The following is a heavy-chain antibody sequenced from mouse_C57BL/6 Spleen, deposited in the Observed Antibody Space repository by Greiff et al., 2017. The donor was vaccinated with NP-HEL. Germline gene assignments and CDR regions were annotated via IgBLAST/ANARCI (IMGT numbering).Heavy chain of an antibody. J-gene: IGHJ2*01. V-gene: IGHV1-82*01. D-gene: IGHD4-1*01. Sequence: VKLQESGPELVKPGASVKISCKASGYAFSSSWMNWVKQRPGKGLEWIGRIYPGDGDTNYNGKFKGKATLTADKSSSTAYMQLSSLTSEDSAVYFCARVELGPFDYWGQGTTLTVSS. CDR2: IYPGDGDT. CDR3: ARVELGPFDY. CDR1: GYAFSSSW.